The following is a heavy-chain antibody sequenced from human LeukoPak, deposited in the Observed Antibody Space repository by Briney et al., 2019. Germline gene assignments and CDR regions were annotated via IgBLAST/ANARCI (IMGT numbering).Heavy chain of an antibody. CDR3: ARERTLNFWYFDL. V-gene: IGHV4-61*01. CDR2: IYFRGST. D-gene: IGHD1-1*01. Sequence: SEILSLTCTVSGVSVSSGSYYWSWIRQPPGKGLEGIGYIYFRGSTNYNPSLESRVTISVDTSKNQFSLKLRSVTAADTAVYYCARERTLNFWYFDLWGRGTLVTVSS. J-gene: IGHJ2*01. CDR1: GVSVSSGSYY.